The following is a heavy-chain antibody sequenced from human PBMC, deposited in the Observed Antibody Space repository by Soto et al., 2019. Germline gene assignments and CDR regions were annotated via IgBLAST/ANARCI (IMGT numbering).Heavy chain of an antibody. D-gene: IGHD3-10*01. CDR1: GFTFSNYA. Sequence: DVQMLESGGGLVRPGGSLRLSCVASGFTFSNYAMSWVRQTPGKGLEWVATISGNGGATNYADSLKGRFTISRDNSKDTLFLDINTLRGDVTATYFCAKDPRRFHLGSGDGPYFFDYWGQGTLVTVSS. V-gene: IGHV3-23*01. CDR2: ISGNGGAT. CDR3: AKDPRRFHLGSGDGPYFFDY. J-gene: IGHJ4*02.